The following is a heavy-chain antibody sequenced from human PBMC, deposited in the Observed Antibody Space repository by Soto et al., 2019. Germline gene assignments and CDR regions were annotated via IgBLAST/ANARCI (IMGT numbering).Heavy chain of an antibody. Sequence: QVQLVQSGAEVKKPGASVKVSCKASGYSFTDYHIHWVRQAPGQGLEWLGRINPKSGGTSTAQKFQGWVTMTTDTSISTASMELTRLTSDDTAMYYGARGDSTDCSNGVCSFFYNHDMDVWGQGTTVTVSS. CDR2: INPKSGGT. CDR1: GYSFTDYH. V-gene: IGHV1-2*04. CDR3: ARGDSTDCSNGVCSFFYNHDMDV. D-gene: IGHD2-8*01. J-gene: IGHJ6*02.